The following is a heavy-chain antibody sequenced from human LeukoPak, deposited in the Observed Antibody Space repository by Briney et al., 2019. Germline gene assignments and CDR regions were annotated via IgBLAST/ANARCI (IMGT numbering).Heavy chain of an antibody. Sequence: ASVKVSCKASGYTFSSYGINWVRQAPGQGLEWMGWISAYNGNTNYAQKLQGRVTMTTDTSTSTAYMELRSLRSDDTAVYYCARDRNSGYESYYYYYYMDVWGKGTTVTVSS. CDR3: ARDRNSGYESYYYYYYMDV. CDR1: GYTFSSYG. J-gene: IGHJ6*03. D-gene: IGHD5-12*01. CDR2: ISAYNGNT. V-gene: IGHV1-18*01.